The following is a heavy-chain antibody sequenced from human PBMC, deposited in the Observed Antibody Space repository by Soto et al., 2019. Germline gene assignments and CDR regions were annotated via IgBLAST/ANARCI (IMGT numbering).Heavy chain of an antibody. D-gene: IGHD4-17*01. J-gene: IGHJ6*02. CDR3: ARDPGDYVGYYGMDV. CDR1: GYTFTSYG. Sequence: ASVKVSCKASGYTFTSYGISWVRQAPGQGLEWMGWISAYNGNTNYAQKHQGRVTMTTDTSTSTAYMELRSLRSDDTAVYYCARDPGDYVGYYGMDVWGQGTTVTVSS. V-gene: IGHV1-18*01. CDR2: ISAYNGNT.